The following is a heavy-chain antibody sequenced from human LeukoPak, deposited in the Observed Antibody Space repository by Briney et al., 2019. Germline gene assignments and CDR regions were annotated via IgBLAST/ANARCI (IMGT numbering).Heavy chain of an antibody. CDR3: ARDRVPDWYCSSTSCYIRGWFDP. CDR2: ISSSSSYI. Sequence: PGGSLRLSCAASGFTFSSYSMNWVRQAPGKGLEWVSSISSSSSYIYYADSVKGRFTISRDNAKNSLYLQMNSLRAEDTAVYYCARDRVPDWYCSSTSCYIRGWFDPWGQGTLVTVSS. CDR1: GFTFSSYS. D-gene: IGHD2-2*02. V-gene: IGHV3-21*01. J-gene: IGHJ5*02.